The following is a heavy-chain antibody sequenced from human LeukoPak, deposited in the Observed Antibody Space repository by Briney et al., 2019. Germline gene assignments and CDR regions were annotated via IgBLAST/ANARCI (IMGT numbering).Heavy chain of an antibody. CDR1: GGSISSYY. CDR2: IYYSGST. V-gene: IGHV4-59*01. CDR3: AREKGYDDYVGGDYYYYYMDV. D-gene: IGHD4-17*01. J-gene: IGHJ6*03. Sequence: SETLSLTCTVSGGSISSYYWSWIRQPPRKGLEWIGSIYYSGSTNYNPSLKSRVTISVDTSKNQFSLKLNSVTAADTAVYYCAREKGYDDYVGGDYYYYYMDVWGKGTTVTISS.